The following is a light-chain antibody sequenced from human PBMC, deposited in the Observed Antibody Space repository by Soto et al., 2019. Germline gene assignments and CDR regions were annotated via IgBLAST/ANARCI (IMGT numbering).Light chain of an antibody. CDR3: QHYNNWPRT. CDR1: QSVSSN. J-gene: IGKJ1*01. V-gene: IGKV3-15*01. CDR2: GAS. Sequence: DIVMTQSPATLSVSPGERATISCRASQSVSSNLAWYQQKPGQAPRLLIYGASTRATGIPARFSGSGSGTEFTLTISSLQSEDFAVYYCQHYNNWPRTFGQGTKVEIK.